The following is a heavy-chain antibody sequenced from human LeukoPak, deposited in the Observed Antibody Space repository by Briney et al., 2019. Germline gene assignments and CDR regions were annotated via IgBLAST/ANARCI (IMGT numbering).Heavy chain of an antibody. D-gene: IGHD3-10*01. CDR2: IYYSGST. V-gene: IGHV4-39*01. J-gene: IGHJ6*03. Sequence: SETLSLTCTVSGGSISSTTYYWGWIRQPPGKGLEWIGRIYYSGSTYYNPSLKSRVTISVDTSTNQFSLKLSSVTATDTVVYYCARLHWDSGYYYYYMDVWGKGTTVTVSS. CDR3: ARLHWDSGYYYYYMDV. CDR1: GGSISSTTYY.